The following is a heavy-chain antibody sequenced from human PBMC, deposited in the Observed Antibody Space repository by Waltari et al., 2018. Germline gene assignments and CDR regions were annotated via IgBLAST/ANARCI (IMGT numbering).Heavy chain of an antibody. CDR3: ARNLRGSGSYYSGAFDI. D-gene: IGHD3-10*01. V-gene: IGHV3-23*04. Sequence: EVQLVESGGGLVQPGGSLRLSCAASGFTFSSYAMSWVRQAPGKGLEWVSAISGSGGSTYYADSVKGRFTISRDNSKNTLYLQMNSLRAEDTAVYYCARNLRGSGSYYSGAFDIWGQGTMVTVSS. J-gene: IGHJ3*02. CDR2: ISGSGGST. CDR1: GFTFSSYA.